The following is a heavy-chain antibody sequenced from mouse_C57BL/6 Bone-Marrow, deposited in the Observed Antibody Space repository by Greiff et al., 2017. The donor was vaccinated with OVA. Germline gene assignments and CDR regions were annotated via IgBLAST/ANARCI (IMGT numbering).Heavy chain of an antibody. D-gene: IGHD2-3*01. V-gene: IGHV1-81*01. J-gene: IGHJ4*01. CDR1: GYTFTSYG. CDR3: ARYEPYYAMDY. Sequence: QVQLQQSGAELARPGASVKLSCKASGYTFTSYGISWVKQRTGQGLEWIGEIYPRSGNTYYNEKFKGKATLTVDKPSSTAYMQLSSLTSEDSAVYYCARYEPYYAMDYWGQGTSVTVSS. CDR2: IYPRSGNT.